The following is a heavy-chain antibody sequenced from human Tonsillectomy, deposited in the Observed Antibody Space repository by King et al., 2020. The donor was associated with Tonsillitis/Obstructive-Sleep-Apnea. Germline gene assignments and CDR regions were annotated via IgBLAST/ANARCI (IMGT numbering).Heavy chain of an antibody. CDR3: AKDRADIVVVPAAKDYYYYYGMDV. Sequence: VQLVESGGGVVQPGRSLRLSCAASGFTFSNYGMHWVRQAPGKGLEWVAVISYDGSNKYYADSVKGRFTISRDSSKNTLYLQMNSLRAEDTAVYYCAKDRADIVVVPAAKDYYYYYGMDVWGQGTTVTVSS. D-gene: IGHD2-2*01. V-gene: IGHV3-30*18. CDR2: ISYDGSNK. J-gene: IGHJ6*02. CDR1: GFTFSNYG.